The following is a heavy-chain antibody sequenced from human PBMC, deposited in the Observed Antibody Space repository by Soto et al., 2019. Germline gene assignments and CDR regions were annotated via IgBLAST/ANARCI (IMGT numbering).Heavy chain of an antibody. J-gene: IGHJ5*02. V-gene: IGHV1-69*15. CDR1: GGTFSNYA. CDR3: AKEGVADGYFGNRLDP. D-gene: IGHD3-10*01. Sequence: QVQLVQSGAEVKKPGSSVKVSCKASGGTFSNYAITWVRQAPGQGLEWVARIIPIFGTTNVAQKFQGRVTITAAESTSTADREVRGLKSADTAVYYCAKEGVADGYFGNRLDPWGQGTLVTVSS. CDR2: IIPIFGTT.